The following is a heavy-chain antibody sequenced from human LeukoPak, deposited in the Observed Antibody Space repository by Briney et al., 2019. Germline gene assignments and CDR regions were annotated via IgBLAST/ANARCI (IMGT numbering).Heavy chain of an antibody. V-gene: IGHV1-69*04. CDR2: IIPILGIA. D-gene: IGHD6-19*01. J-gene: IGHJ4*02. CDR3: ARDPTVAGTEY. CDR1: GGTFSSYA. Sequence: SVKVSCKASGGTFSSYAISWVRQAPGQGLEWMGRIIPILGIANYAQKFQGRVTITADKSTSTAYMELSSLRSEDTAVYYCARDPTVAGTEYWGQGTLVTVSS.